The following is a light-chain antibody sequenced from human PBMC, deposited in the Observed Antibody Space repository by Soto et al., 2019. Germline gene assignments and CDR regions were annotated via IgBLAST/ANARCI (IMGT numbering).Light chain of an antibody. Sequence: EIVLTQSPGTLSLSPGERATLSCRASQGVSSGYLAWYQQNPGQAPRLLISGTSSRATGIPDRFSGSGCGTDFTLTISRLEPEDFAMYYCQQYGSSPRTFGQGTKVDIK. J-gene: IGKJ1*01. V-gene: IGKV3-20*01. CDR3: QQYGSSPRT. CDR1: QGVSSGY. CDR2: GTS.